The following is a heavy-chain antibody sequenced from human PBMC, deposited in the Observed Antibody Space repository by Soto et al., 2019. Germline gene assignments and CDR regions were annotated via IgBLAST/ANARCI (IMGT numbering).Heavy chain of an antibody. J-gene: IGHJ3*02. CDR2: SNPSGGST. CDR1: GYTFTSYY. V-gene: IGHV1-46*01. D-gene: IGHD6-13*01. Sequence: QVQLVKSGAEVKKPGASVKVSCKASGYTFTSYYMHWVRQAPGQGLEWMGISNPSGGSTSYAQKFQGRVTMTRDTSTSTVYMELSSLRSEDTDVYYCARACMATYSSSCELGDAFYIWGQGTMVTFSS. CDR3: ARACMATYSSSCELGDAFYI.